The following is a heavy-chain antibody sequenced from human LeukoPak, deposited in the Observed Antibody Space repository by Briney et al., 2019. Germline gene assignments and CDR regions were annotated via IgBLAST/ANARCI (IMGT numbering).Heavy chain of an antibody. D-gene: IGHD3-3*01. CDR3: ARSYYDFWSGYYTSAFDI. CDR1: GYTFTSYD. V-gene: IGHV1-8*01. J-gene: IGHJ3*02. CDR2: MNPNSGNT. Sequence: GASVKVSCKASGYTFTSYDINWVRQATGQGLEWMGWMNPNSGNTGYAQKFQGRVTMTRNTSISTAYMELSSLRSEDTAVYYCARSYYDFWSGYYTSAFDIWGQGTMVTVSS.